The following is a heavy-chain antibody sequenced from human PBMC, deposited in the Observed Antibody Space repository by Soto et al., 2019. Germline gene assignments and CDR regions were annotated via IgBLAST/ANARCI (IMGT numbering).Heavy chain of an antibody. J-gene: IGHJ4*02. CDR2: IYGDDDK. V-gene: IGHV2-5*02. CDR1: VFSPSTSGVG. CDR3: AHTRGIAARHYYFYY. D-gene: IGHD6-6*01. Sequence: QITLKESGPTLVKPTQPLTLTCTFSVFSPSTSGVGVGWLRQPRGKALEWIALIYGDDDKRYSPSLKSRLTITKDTSKNQVVLIMTTMDSVATATYYCAHTRGIAARHYYFYYWGQGNLVTASS.